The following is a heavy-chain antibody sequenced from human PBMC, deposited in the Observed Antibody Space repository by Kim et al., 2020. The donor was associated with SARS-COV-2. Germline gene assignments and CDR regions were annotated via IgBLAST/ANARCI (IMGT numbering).Heavy chain of an antibody. V-gene: IGHV7-4-1*02. Sequence: QGFTGRFVLSLDTSVSTAYLQISSLKAEDTAVYYCARVGDDSSGYYWFDYWGQGTLVTVSS. CDR3: ARVGDDSSGYYWFDY. J-gene: IGHJ4*02. D-gene: IGHD3-22*01.